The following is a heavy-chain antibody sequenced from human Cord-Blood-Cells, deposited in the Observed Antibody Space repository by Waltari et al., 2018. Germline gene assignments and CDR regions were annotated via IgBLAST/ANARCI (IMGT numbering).Heavy chain of an antibody. CDR1: GGSFSGYY. V-gene: IGHV4-34*01. Sequence: ETLSLTCAVYGGSFSGYYWSWIRQPPGKGLEWIGEINHSGSTNYNPSLKSRVTISVDTSKNQFSLKLSSVTAADTAVYYCAGSGYSSSWYDTWGQGTLVTVSS. CDR2: INHSGST. CDR3: AGSGYSSSWYDT. D-gene: IGHD6-13*01. J-gene: IGHJ5*02.